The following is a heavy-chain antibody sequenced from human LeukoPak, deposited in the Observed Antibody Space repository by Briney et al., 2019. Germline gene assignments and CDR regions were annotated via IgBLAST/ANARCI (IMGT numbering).Heavy chain of an antibody. CDR1: GFTLSSYS. V-gene: IGHV3-21*01. J-gene: IGHJ4*02. CDR2: ISSSSSHI. CDR3: ANTILTGAL. D-gene: IGHD2-2*02. Sequence: GGSLILSCAVSGFTLSSYSMNWVRQAPGKGLEWVSSISSSSSHIYYADSVKGRFTISRDNAKNSLYLQMNSLRAEDTAVYYCANTILTGALWGQGTLVTVSS.